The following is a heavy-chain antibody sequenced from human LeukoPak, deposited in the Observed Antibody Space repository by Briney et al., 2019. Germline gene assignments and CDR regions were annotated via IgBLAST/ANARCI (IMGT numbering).Heavy chain of an antibody. Sequence: GGSLRLSCAASGFTLSNYWMHWVRQAPGKGLMWVSRINRDGSRTDYADSVKGRFTISRDDAKNTLYLQVNSLRAEDTAVYFCARGGSDTAMAHDYWGQGTLVTVSS. CDR1: GFTLSNYW. J-gene: IGHJ4*02. CDR3: ARGGSDTAMAHDY. D-gene: IGHD5-18*01. CDR2: INRDGSRT. V-gene: IGHV3-74*01.